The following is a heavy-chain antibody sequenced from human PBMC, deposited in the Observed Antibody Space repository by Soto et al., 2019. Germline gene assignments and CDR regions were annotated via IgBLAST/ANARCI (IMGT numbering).Heavy chain of an antibody. D-gene: IGHD1-26*01. CDR1: GGSIISYY. J-gene: IGHJ5*02. Sequence: SETLSLTCTVSGGSIISYYWSWIRQPAGKGLEWIGRIYTSGSTNYNPSLKSRVTMSVDTSKNRFSLKLSSVTAADTAVYYCARGIYSKVGATIWFDPWGQGTLVTVSS. V-gene: IGHV4-4*07. CDR3: ARGIYSKVGATIWFDP. CDR2: IYTSGST.